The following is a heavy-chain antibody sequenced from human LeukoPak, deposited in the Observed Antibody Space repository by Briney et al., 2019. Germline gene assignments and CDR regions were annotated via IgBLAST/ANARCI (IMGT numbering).Heavy chain of an antibody. CDR1: GVSFSGYY. D-gene: IGHD3-22*01. CDR2: VNHSGST. V-gene: IGHV4-34*01. J-gene: IGHJ4*02. CDR3: ARNYDNSGYYLVY. Sequence: SETLSLTCAVYGVSFSGYYWTWVRQPPGKGLEWIGEVNHSGSTNYNPSLKSRLTISVDTSKNQFSLKLSSVTAADTAVYYCARNYDNSGYYLVYWGQGTLVTVSS.